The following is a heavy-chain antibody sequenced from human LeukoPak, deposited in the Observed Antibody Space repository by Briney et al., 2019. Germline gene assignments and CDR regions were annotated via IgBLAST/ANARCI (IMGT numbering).Heavy chain of an antibody. Sequence: SETLSLTCTVSGGSISSYYWSWIRQPAGKGLEWIGRIYTSGSTNYNPSLKSRVTMSVDTSKNQFSLKLSSVTAADTAVYYCARDGNWGSNRRYYFDYWGQGTLVTVSS. D-gene: IGHD7-27*01. CDR2: IYTSGST. V-gene: IGHV4-4*07. CDR1: GGSISSYY. CDR3: ARDGNWGSNRRYYFDY. J-gene: IGHJ4*02.